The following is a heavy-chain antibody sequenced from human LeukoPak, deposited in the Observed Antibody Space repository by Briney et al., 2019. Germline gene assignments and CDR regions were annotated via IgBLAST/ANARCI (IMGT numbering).Heavy chain of an antibody. CDR3: ARSGRGYYDSSGYSLLFDY. Sequence: PSETLSLTCTVSGDSINSRSYYWDWIRQPPGKGLEWIGNLYYGGNTHYNPSLKSRVTISADTSNNQFSLNLSSVTAADTVVYYCARSGRGYYDSSGYSLLFDYWGQGTLVTVSS. J-gene: IGHJ4*02. D-gene: IGHD3-22*01. CDR2: LYYGGNT. V-gene: IGHV4-39*07. CDR1: GDSINSRSYY.